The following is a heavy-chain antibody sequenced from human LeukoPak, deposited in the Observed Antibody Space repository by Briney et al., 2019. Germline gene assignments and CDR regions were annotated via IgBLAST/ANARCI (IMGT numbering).Heavy chain of an antibody. CDR2: MDPNSGNT. Sequence: GASVKVSCKASGYTFSNHDINWVRQATGQGLVWMGYMDPNSGNTGYAQKFQGRVTMTRNTSISTAYMELSSLRSEDTAVYYCAREMSGDNYYDSSGYHSFDYWGQGTLVIVSS. CDR3: AREMSGDNYYDSSGYHSFDY. V-gene: IGHV1-8*01. CDR1: GYTFSNHD. J-gene: IGHJ4*02. D-gene: IGHD3-22*01.